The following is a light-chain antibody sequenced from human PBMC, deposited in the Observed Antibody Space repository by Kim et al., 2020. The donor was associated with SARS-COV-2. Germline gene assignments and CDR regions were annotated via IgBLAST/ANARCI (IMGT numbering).Light chain of an antibody. J-gene: IGKJ1*01. Sequence: EIVLTQSPGTLSVSPGERVTLSCRSTKRVNDNLAWYQQKLGQPPRLLVYGGSVTPTYIPARFSGSGSKTEYTLTVTSLQSEDFAIYYCQKYDEWPWTFGQGTKVDIK. CDR1: KRVNDN. CDR3: QKYDEWPWT. V-gene: IGKV3-15*01. CDR2: GGS.